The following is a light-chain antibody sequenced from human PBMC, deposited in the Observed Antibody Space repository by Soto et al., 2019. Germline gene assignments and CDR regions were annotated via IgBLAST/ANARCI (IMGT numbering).Light chain of an antibody. CDR1: NIGAAYD. CDR2: GNS. J-gene: IGLJ3*02. V-gene: IGLV1-40*01. Sequence: QSALAQPPSVSGAPGQRVTISCSNIGAAYDVHWYQHLPGTAPKHLIFGNSRRPSGVPDRFSGAKSGTSASLAITGLQAEDEADYYCQSYDRNLRGWVFGGGTKLTVL. CDR3: QSYDRNLRGWV.